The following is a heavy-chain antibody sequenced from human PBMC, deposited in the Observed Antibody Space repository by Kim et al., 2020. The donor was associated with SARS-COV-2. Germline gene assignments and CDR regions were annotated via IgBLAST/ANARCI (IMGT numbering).Heavy chain of an antibody. CDR2: IWYDGSNK. D-gene: IGHD3-22*01. Sequence: GGSLRLSCAASGFTFSSYGMHWVRQAPGKGLEWVAVIWYDGSNKYYADSVKGRFTISRDNSKNTLYLQMNSLRAEDTAVYYCARDLGELDSSGYNFDYWGQGTLVTVSS. CDR1: GFTFSSYG. V-gene: IGHV3-33*01. CDR3: ARDLGELDSSGYNFDY. J-gene: IGHJ4*02.